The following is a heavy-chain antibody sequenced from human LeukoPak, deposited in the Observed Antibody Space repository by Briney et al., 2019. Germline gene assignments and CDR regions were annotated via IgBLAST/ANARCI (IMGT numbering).Heavy chain of an antibody. CDR1: GFTFSSYD. CDR3: AREDRTGTVDY. V-gene: IGHV3-13*01. J-gene: IGHJ4*02. CDR2: IGTAGDT. Sequence: GGSLRLSCAASGFTFSSYDLHWVRQATGTGLEWVSAIGTAGDTYYPGSVKGRFTISRENAKNSLYLQMNSLRAGDTAVYYCAREDRTGTVDYWGQGTLVTVSS. D-gene: IGHD1-7*01.